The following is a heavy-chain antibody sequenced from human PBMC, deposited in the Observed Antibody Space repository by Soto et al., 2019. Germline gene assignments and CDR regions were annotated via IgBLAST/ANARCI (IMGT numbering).Heavy chain of an antibody. Sequence: ASVKVSCKASGYTFTGYYMHWVRQAPGQGLEWMGWINPNSGSTNYAQKFQGRVTMTRDTSISTAYMELSRLRSDDTAVYYCAREGAVLAFAIWGQGTMVTVSS. D-gene: IGHD1-26*01. J-gene: IGHJ3*02. CDR3: AREGAVLAFAI. V-gene: IGHV1-2*02. CDR1: GYTFTGYY. CDR2: INPNSGST.